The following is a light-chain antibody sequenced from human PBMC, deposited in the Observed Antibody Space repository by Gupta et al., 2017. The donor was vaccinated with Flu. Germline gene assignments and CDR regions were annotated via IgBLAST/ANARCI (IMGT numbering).Light chain of an antibody. Sequence: LKMTQSPSSLSASVGARVTIPCQASQDIGKYLNWYQQKPTRAPKLLIYDASNLEKGVPSRFSGSRSGTHLTLTISRLEPEDFATYYCQQDGNALFTFGQGTKVEIK. CDR1: QDIGKY. J-gene: IGKJ2*01. CDR3: QQDGNALFT. V-gene: IGKV1-33*01. CDR2: DAS.